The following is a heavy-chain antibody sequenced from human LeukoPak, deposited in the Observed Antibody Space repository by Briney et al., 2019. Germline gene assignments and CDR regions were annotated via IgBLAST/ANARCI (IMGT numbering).Heavy chain of an antibody. CDR3: AKDLSGGYDYFDY. CDR1: GFTFSSYG. D-gene: IGHD5-12*01. J-gene: IGHJ4*02. V-gene: IGHV3-48*01. Sequence: GGSLRLSCAASGFTFSSYGMTWVRQAPGKGLEWVSYISSSSSTIYYADSVKGRFTISRDNSKNTLYLQMKSLRAEDTAVYYCAKDLSGGYDYFDYWGQGTLVTVSS. CDR2: ISSSSSTI.